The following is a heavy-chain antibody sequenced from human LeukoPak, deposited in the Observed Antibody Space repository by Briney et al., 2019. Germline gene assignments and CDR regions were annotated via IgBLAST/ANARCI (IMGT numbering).Heavy chain of an antibody. J-gene: IGHJ3*02. V-gene: IGHV3-11*04. CDR2: ISSSGSTI. Sequence: PGGSLRLSCAASGFTFSDYYMSWIRQAPGKGLEWVSYISSSGSTIYYADSVKGRFTISRDDAKNSLYLQMNSLRDEDPAVYYCARDFPSYSYDSSGYYDAFDIWGQGTMVTVSS. CDR3: ARDFPSYSYDSSGYYDAFDI. CDR1: GFTFSDYY. D-gene: IGHD3-22*01.